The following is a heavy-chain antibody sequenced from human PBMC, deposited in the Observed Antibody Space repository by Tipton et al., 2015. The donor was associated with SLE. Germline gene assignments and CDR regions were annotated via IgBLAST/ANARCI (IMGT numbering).Heavy chain of an antibody. Sequence: TLSLTCTVSGGSISSGGYYWSWIRQHPGKGLEWIGYIYYSGSTYYNPSLKSRVTISVDTSKNQFSLKLSSVTAADTAVYYCARTRGSGGDAFDIWGQGTMVTVSS. D-gene: IGHD3-10*01. CDR2: IYYSGST. V-gene: IGHV4-31*03. CDR1: GGSISSGGYY. J-gene: IGHJ3*02. CDR3: ARTRGSGGDAFDI.